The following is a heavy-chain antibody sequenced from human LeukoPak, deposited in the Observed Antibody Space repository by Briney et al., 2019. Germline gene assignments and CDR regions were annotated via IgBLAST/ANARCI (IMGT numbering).Heavy chain of an antibody. CDR2: INPKSGDT. CDR3: ARVTDVRGCSSSWYSPFILFDY. CDR1: GHTFIDYY. Sequence: ASVKVSCKASGHTFIDYYMHWVRQAPGQGLEWMGWINPKSGDTKYAQKFQDRVTMTRDTSISTAYMELSRLRSDDTAVYYCARVTDVRGCSSSWYSPFILFDYWGQGTLVTVSS. D-gene: IGHD6-13*01. V-gene: IGHV1-2*02. J-gene: IGHJ4*02.